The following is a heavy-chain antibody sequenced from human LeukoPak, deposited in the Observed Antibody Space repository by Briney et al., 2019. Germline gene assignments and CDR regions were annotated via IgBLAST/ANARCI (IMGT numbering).Heavy chain of an antibody. V-gene: IGHV1-18*01. D-gene: IGHD2-15*01. CDR1: GYTFTSYG. CDR2: ISAYNGNT. Sequence: ASVKVSCKASGYTFTSYGISWVRQAPGQGLEWMGWISAYNGNTNYAQKLQGRVTMTTDTSTSTAYMELRSLRSDDTAVYYCARAGYCSGGSCYPYYYYYYMDVWGKGATVTVSS. J-gene: IGHJ6*03. CDR3: ARAGYCSGGSCYPYYYYYYMDV.